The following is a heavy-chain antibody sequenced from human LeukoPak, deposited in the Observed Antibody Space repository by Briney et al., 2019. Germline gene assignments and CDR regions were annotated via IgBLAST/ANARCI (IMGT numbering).Heavy chain of an antibody. D-gene: IGHD3-9*01. CDR3: ARGGPDHYDILTGYSDDDAFDI. J-gene: IGHJ3*02. CDR2: ISAYNGNT. Sequence: ASVKVSCKASGYTFTSYGISWVRQAPGQGLEWMGWISAYNGNTNYAQKFQGRVTITADKSTSTAYMELSSLRSEDTAVYYCARGGPDHYDILTGYSDDDAFDIWGQGTMVTVSS. V-gene: IGHV1-18*01. CDR1: GYTFTSYG.